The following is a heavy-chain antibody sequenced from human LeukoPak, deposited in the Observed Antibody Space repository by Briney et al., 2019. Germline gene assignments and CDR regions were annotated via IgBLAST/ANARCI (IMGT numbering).Heavy chain of an antibody. CDR3: ARGRSRRGYSSGWSFFY. V-gene: IGHV4-39*07. CDR2: IFYSGSS. CDR1: GGSISSDISY. Sequence: PSETLSLTCTVSGGSISSDISYWAWVRQPPEKGLEWIGTIFYSGSSYYNPSLKSRVTISVDTSKNQFSLKLSSVTAADTAVYYCARGRSRRGYSSGWSFFYWGQGTLVTVSS. D-gene: IGHD6-19*01. J-gene: IGHJ4*02.